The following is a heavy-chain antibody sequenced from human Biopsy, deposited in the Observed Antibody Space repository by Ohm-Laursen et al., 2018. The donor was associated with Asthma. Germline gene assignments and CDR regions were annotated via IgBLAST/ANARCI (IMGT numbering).Heavy chain of an antibody. CDR1: GFTFGDYR. V-gene: IGHV3-7*03. J-gene: IGHJ1*01. Sequence: SLRLSCAASGFTFGDYRMSWVRQVPGQGLEWVANIKHDGSEKNHVDSLKGRFTISRDNAKNLLFLQMNSLRAEDTAVYYCAKTFPFWSPYHAEHYQLWGQGTLVTVSS. CDR3: AKTFPFWSPYHAEHYQL. CDR2: IKHDGSEK. D-gene: IGHD3-3*01.